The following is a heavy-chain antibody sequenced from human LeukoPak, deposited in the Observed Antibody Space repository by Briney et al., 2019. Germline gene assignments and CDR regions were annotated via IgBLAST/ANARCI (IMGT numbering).Heavy chain of an antibody. Sequence: GGSLRLSCAASGFTFSSYWMHWVRQAPGKGLVWVSRINSDGSSTSYADSVKGRFTISRDNAKNTLYLQMNSLRAEDTAVYYCARVRDLYYYGSAQIYGMDVWGQGTTVTVSS. V-gene: IGHV3-74*01. CDR3: ARVRDLYYYGSAQIYGMDV. D-gene: IGHD3-10*01. J-gene: IGHJ6*02. CDR2: INSDGSST. CDR1: GFTFSSYW.